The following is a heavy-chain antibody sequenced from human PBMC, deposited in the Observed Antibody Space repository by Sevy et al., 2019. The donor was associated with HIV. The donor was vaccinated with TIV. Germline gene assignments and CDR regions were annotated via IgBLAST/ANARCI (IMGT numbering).Heavy chain of an antibody. CDR1: GFTFSRYA. CDR2: ISGSAGTT. D-gene: IGHD1-26*01. V-gene: IGHV3-23*01. J-gene: IGHJ3*02. Sequence: GGSLRLSCAASGFTFSRYAMSWVRQAPGKGLEWIATISGSAGTTYYADSLRGRFSISRDNSKNTLSLQMNSLRAEDTAVYYCAKDGPGGIRGLAFDIWGQGTMVTVSS. CDR3: AKDGPGGIRGLAFDI.